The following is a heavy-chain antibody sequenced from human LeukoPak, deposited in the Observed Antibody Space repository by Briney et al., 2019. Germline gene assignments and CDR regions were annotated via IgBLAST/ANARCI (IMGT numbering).Heavy chain of an antibody. Sequence: ASVKVSCKASGYTFTSYGISWVRQAPGQGLEWMGWISAYNGNTNYAQKLQGRVTMTTDASTSTAYMGLRSLRSDDTAVYYCARAGSGSYYKAVDYWGQGTLVTVSS. J-gene: IGHJ4*02. V-gene: IGHV1-18*01. CDR2: ISAYNGNT. CDR1: GYTFTSYG. D-gene: IGHD3-10*01. CDR3: ARAGSGSYYKAVDY.